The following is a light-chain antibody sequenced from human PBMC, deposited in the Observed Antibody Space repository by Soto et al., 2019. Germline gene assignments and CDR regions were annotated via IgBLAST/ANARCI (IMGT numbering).Light chain of an antibody. CDR2: RNN. CDR3: AAWDDSLSGL. V-gene: IGLV1-47*01. J-gene: IGLJ2*01. Sequence: QAVVTQPPSASGTPAQRVTISCSGSSSNIGSNYVYWYQQLPGTAPKLLIYRNNQRPSGVPDRFSGSKSGTSASLAISGLRSEDEADYYCAAWDDSLSGLFGGGTKLTVL. CDR1: SSNIGSNY.